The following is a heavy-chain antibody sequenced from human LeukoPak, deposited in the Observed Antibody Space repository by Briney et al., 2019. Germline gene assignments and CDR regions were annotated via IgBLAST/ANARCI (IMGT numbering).Heavy chain of an antibody. CDR2: INPNSGGT. J-gene: IGHJ6*03. CDR3: ARDSFGIWFGELSFYYYMDV. V-gene: IGHV1-2*02. D-gene: IGHD3-10*01. CDR1: RYTFTGYY. Sequence: ASVKVSCKASRYTFTGYYMHWVRQAPGQGLEWMGWINPNSGGTNYAQKFQGRDTMTRDTSISTAYMELSRLRSDDTAVYYCARDSFGIWFGELSFYYYMDVWGKGTTVTVSS.